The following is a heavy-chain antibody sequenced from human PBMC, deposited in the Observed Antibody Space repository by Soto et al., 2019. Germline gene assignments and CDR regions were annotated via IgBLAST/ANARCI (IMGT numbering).Heavy chain of an antibody. CDR1: GGTFSSYA. J-gene: IGHJ5*02. Sequence: QVQLVQSGAAVKKPGSSVKVSCKASGGTFSSYALSWVRQAPGKGLELMGGIIPIFGRANYAQQFPGRVTMTADESPSTAYMELSSRSSADTAVYYCARAYKTYYDDSSGYAWGQGTLVTFSS. CDR2: IIPIFGRA. D-gene: IGHD3-22*01. V-gene: IGHV1-69*01. CDR3: ARAYKTYYDDSSGYA.